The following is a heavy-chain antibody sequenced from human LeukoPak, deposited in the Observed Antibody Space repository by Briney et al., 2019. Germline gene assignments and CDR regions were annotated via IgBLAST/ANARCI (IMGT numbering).Heavy chain of an antibody. D-gene: IGHD2-2*02. Sequence: GGSLRLSCAASGFTFSSYSMNWVRQAPGKGLEWVSYISSSSSTIYYSDSVKGRFTISRDNAKNSLYLQMNSLRAEDTAVYYCARSSYRGLSYFDYWGQGTLVTVSS. CDR1: GFTFSSYS. CDR3: ARSSYRGLSYFDY. V-gene: IGHV3-48*04. CDR2: ISSSSSTI. J-gene: IGHJ4*02.